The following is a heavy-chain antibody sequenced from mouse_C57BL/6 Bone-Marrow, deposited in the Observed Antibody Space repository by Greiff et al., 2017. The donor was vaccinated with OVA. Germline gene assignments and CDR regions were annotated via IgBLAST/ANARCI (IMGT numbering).Heavy chain of an antibody. CDR3: ARKWYSNPFAY. Sequence: VQLQQPGAELVRPGSSVKLSCKASGYTFTSYWMDWVKQRPGQGLEWIGNIYPSDSETHYNQKFKDKATLTVDKSSSTAYMQLSSLTSEDSAVYYCARKWYSNPFAYWGQGTLVTVSA. CDR2: IYPSDSET. CDR1: GYTFTSYW. D-gene: IGHD2-5*01. V-gene: IGHV1-61*01. J-gene: IGHJ3*01.